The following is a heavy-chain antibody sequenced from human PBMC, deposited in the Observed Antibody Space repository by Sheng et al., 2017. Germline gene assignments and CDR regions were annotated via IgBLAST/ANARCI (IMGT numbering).Heavy chain of an antibody. CDR3: ARDEGWLAMQN. J-gene: IGHJ1*01. CDR1: GFTVSSNF. V-gene: IGHV3-66*02. CDR2: IYSGGSI. Sequence: EVQLVESGGGLVQRGGSLRLSCAASGFTVSSNFMSWVRQAPGKGLEWVSIIYSGGSIYYADSVKGRFTISRDNSKNTLYLQMNSLRTEDTAVYYCARDEGWLAMQNWGQGTLVTVSS. D-gene: IGHD6-19*01.